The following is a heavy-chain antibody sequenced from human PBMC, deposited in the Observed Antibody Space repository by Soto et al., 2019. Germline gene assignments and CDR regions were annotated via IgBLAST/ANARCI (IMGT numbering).Heavy chain of an antibody. CDR3: AEWARYCSGADCRA. D-gene: IGHD2-15*01. CDR1: GFPFSSRA. J-gene: IGHJ5*02. CDR2: ISGSGTIT. V-gene: IGHV3-23*01. Sequence: EVQLLEPGGGLVQPAGSLRLSCAASGFPFSSRAMSWGPQAPGKGLEWVSAISGSGTITYYADSVKGRFTSSRDTSKNTLYLQMNSLRADDTAVYYCAEWARYCSGADCRAWGQGTLVTVSS.